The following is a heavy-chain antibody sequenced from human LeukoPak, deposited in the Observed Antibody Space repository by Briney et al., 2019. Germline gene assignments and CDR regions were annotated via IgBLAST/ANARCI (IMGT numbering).Heavy chain of an antibody. CDR2: ISGSGGST. J-gene: IGHJ4*02. CDR1: GFTFSSYA. V-gene: IGHV3-23*01. D-gene: IGHD3-10*01. Sequence: GGSLRLSCAASGFTFSSYAMSWVRQAPGKGLEWVSAISGSGGSTYYADPVKGRFTISRDNSKNTLYLQMNSLRAEDTAVYYCAKGRGVIHSILYYWGQGTLVTVSS. CDR3: AKGRGVIHSILYY.